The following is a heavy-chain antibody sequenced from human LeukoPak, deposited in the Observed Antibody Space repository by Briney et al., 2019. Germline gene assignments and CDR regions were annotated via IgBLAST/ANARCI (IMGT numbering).Heavy chain of an antibody. D-gene: IGHD6-19*01. CDR2: INPNSGGT. V-gene: IGHV1-2*02. Sequence: APVTVSCKASGYTFTGYYMHWVRQAPGQGLEWMGWINPNSGGTNYAQKFQGRVTMTRDTSISTAYMELSRLRSDDTAVYYCASVIAVAGTGDAFDIWGQGTMVTVSS. J-gene: IGHJ3*02. CDR3: ASVIAVAGTGDAFDI. CDR1: GYTFTGYY.